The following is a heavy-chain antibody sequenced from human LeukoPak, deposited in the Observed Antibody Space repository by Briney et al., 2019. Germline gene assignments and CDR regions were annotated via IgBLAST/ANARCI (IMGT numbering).Heavy chain of an antibody. CDR3: AKDGRFPNWFDP. Sequence: GGCLRLSCAASGFTFSSYGMHWVRQAPGKGLEWVAVISYDGSNKYYADSVKGRFTISRDNSKNTLYLQMNSLRAEDTAVYYCAKDGRFPNWFDPWGQGTLVTVSS. V-gene: IGHV3-30*18. CDR1: GFTFSSYG. D-gene: IGHD1-1*01. J-gene: IGHJ5*02. CDR2: ISYDGSNK.